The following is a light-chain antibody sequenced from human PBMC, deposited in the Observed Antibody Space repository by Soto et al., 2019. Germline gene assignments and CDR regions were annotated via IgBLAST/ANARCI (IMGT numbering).Light chain of an antibody. CDR1: QSVSSY. CDR2: DAS. V-gene: IGKV3-11*01. CDR3: QQRSNWPRFT. Sequence: EIVLTQSPGTLSFSPGERSTLSFISSQSVSSYLAWYQQKPGQAPRLLIYDASNRATGIPARFSGSGSGTDFTLTISSLEPEDFAVYYCQQRSNWPRFTFGPGTKVDIK. J-gene: IGKJ3*01.